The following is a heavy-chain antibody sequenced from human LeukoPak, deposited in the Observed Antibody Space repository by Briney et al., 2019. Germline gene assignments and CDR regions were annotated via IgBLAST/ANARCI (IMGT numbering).Heavy chain of an antibody. D-gene: IGHD5-18*01. CDR1: GFTFSGSA. J-gene: IGHJ3*02. CDR3: TRPRYSYGLGAFDI. CDR2: IRSKANSYAT. V-gene: IGHV3-73*01. Sequence: GGSLRLSCAASGFTFSGSAMHWVRQASGKGLEGVGRIRSKANSYATAYAASVKGRFTISRDDSKNTAYLQMNSLKTEDTAVYYCTRPRYSYGLGAFDIWGQGTMVTVSS.